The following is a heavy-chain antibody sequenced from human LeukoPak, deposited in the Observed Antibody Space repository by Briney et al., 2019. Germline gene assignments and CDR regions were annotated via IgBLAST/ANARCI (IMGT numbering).Heavy chain of an antibody. CDR1: GGSISSYY. V-gene: IGHV4-4*07. CDR3: ARGGPIENWFDP. D-gene: IGHD1-26*01. CDR2: IYTSGST. J-gene: IGHJ5*02. Sequence: NPSETLSLTCTVSGGSISSYYWSWIRQPAGKGLEWIGRIYTSGSTNYNPSLKSRVTMSVDRSKNQFSLKLSSVTAADTAVYYCARGGPIENWFDPWGQGTLVTVSS.